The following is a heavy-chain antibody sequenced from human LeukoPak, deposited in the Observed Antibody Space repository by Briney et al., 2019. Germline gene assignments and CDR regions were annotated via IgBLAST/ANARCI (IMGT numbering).Heavy chain of an antibody. D-gene: IGHD6-6*01. CDR2: INPSGGST. CDR1: GYTFTSYY. Sequence: ASVKVSCKASGYTFTSYYMHWVRQAPGQGLEWMGIINPSGGSTSYAQKFQGRVTMTRDTSTSTVYMELSSLRSEDTAVYYCARARSHEYSSSDGYFQHWGQGTLVTVSS. CDR3: ARARSHEYSSSDGYFQH. J-gene: IGHJ1*01. V-gene: IGHV1-46*01.